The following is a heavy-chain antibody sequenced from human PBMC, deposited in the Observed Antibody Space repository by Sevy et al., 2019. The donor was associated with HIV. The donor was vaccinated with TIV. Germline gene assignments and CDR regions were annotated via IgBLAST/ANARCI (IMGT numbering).Heavy chain of an antibody. J-gene: IGHJ5*02. D-gene: IGHD6-19*01. CDR1: GFTFSSYG. CDR3: AKGGQWLVRDWFDP. Sequence: GGSLRLSCAASGFTFSSYGMHWVRQAPGKGLDWVTVLSYDGSNKYYADSVKGRFTISRDNSKNTLYPQMNSLRVEDTAVYYCAKGGQWLVRDWFDPWGQGTLVTVSS. CDR2: LSYDGSNK. V-gene: IGHV3-30*18.